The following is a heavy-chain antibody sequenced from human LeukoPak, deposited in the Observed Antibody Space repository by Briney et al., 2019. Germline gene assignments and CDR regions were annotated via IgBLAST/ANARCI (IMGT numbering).Heavy chain of an antibody. CDR3: ARAHRGYDFWSGYGYWCFDL. CDR2: IYTSGST. V-gene: IGHV4-4*07. CDR1: GGSISSYY. J-gene: IGHJ2*01. D-gene: IGHD3-3*01. Sequence: SETLSLTCTVSGGSISSYYWSWIRQPAGKGLEWIGRIYTSGSTNYNPSLKSRVTMSVDTSKNQFSLKLSSVTAADTAVYYCARAHRGYDFWSGYGYWCFDLWGRGTLVTVSS.